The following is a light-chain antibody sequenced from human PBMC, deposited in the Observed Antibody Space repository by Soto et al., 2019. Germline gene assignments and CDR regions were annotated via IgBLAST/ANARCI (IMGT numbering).Light chain of an antibody. CDR2: AAS. V-gene: IGKV3-20*01. J-gene: IGKJ2*01. CDR3: QHYDSSPPYT. Sequence: EIVLTQSPVTLSLSAGERATLSCRASRSFASNYLGWYQQKPGQAPRLLIYAASTRATGIPDRFSGSGSATDFTLTISRLELEDSAVYYCQHYDSSPPYTFGQGTKLEIK. CDR1: RSFASNY.